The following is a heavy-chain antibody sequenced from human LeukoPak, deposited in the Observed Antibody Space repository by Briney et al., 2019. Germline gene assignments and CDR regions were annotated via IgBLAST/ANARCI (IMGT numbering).Heavy chain of an antibody. V-gene: IGHV1-2*02. CDR2: INSNSGGT. J-gene: IGHJ4*02. CDR1: GYTFTGYY. CDR3: ARDLGWDVLIIDY. D-gene: IGHD1-26*01. Sequence: ASVTVSCKASGYTFTGYYMHWVRQAPGQGLEWMGCINSNSGGTNYAQKFQGRVTMTRDTSIRTAYMELSSLRSDDTALYYCARDLGWDVLIIDYWGQGTLVTVSS.